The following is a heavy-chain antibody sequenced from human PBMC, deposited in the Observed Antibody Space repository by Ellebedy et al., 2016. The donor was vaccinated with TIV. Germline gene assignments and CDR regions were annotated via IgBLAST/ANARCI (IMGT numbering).Heavy chain of an antibody. CDR3: ARDRRGPFDY. J-gene: IGHJ4*02. CDR1: GGSISSGGYY. CDR2: IYYSGST. Sequence: MPSETLSLTCTVSGGSISSGGYYWSWIRQHPGKGLEWIGYIYYSGSTYYNPSLKSRVTISVDTSKNQFSLKLSSVTAADTAVYYCARDRRGPFDYWGQGTLVTVSS. V-gene: IGHV4-31*03.